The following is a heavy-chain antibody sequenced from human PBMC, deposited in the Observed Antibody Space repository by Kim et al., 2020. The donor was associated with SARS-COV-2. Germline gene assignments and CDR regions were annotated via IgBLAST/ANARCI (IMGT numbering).Heavy chain of an antibody. V-gene: IGHV3-23*01. CDR3: AKCLKTTHKFYFDY. J-gene: IGHJ4*02. Sequence: GGSLRLSCVASGFTFSSYAMSWVRQAPGKGLEWVSSISDSGIIAYHADSVKGRFTISRANSKNTLYLQMNSLRAEDTAVYYCAKCLKTTHKFYFDYWGQGILVTVSS. CDR2: ISDSGIIA. CDR1: GFTFSSYA. D-gene: IGHD1-1*01.